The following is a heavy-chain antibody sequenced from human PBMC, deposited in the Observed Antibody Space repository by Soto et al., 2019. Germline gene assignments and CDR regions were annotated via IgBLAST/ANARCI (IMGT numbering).Heavy chain of an antibody. CDR3: TASSGWYKAFDI. D-gene: IGHD6-19*01. Sequence: EVQLLESGGGLVQPGGSLRLSCAASGFTFSSYAMSWVRQAPGKGLEWVSAISGSGGSTYYADSVKGRFTISRDNSKNTLYLQMNSLRAEDTAVYYCTASSGWYKAFDIWGQGTMVNVSS. CDR2: ISGSGGST. CDR1: GFTFSSYA. V-gene: IGHV3-23*01. J-gene: IGHJ3*02.